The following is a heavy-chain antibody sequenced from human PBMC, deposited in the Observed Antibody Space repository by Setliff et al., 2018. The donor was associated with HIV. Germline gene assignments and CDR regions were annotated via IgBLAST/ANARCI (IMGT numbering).Heavy chain of an antibody. CDR3: ARGDGYRSNDAYYDTGMDV. CDR1: GASISSYY. CDR2: IYNSGYS. V-gene: IGHV4-59*01. Sequence: SETLSLTCKVSGASISSYYWSWVRQPPGKGLEWIGYIYNSGYSNSKPSLKSRVTMSLDTSKNQYSLELTSVTAADTAVYFCARGDGYRSNDAYYDTGMDVWGQGITVTVSS. D-gene: IGHD5-12*01. J-gene: IGHJ6*02.